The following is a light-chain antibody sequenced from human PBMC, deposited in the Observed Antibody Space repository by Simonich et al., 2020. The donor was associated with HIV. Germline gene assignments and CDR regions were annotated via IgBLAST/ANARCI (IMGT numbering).Light chain of an antibody. Sequence: DIVMTQSPDSLAVSLGERATINCKSSQGVLYSSNNKTYLAWYQQKPGQPPKRLIHWASSRASGGPDLFRGSGSGTDFTLTISSLQAEDVAVYYCQQYYNTLWTFGQGTKVEIK. V-gene: IGKV4-1*01. CDR3: QQYYNTLWT. CDR1: QGVLYSSNNKTY. CDR2: WAS. J-gene: IGKJ1*01.